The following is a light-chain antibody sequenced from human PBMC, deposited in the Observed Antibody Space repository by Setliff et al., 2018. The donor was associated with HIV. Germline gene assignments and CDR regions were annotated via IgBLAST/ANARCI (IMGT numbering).Light chain of an antibody. CDR2: EVS. Sequence: QSVLTQPASVSGSPGQSIAISCTGTGSDVGAYNYVSWYQQHPGKAPKVIIYEVSNRPSGVSNRFSGSKSGNTASLTISGLQAEDEGDYYCSSYTDSSAYVFGTGTKVTVL. J-gene: IGLJ1*01. CDR1: GSDVGAYNY. V-gene: IGLV2-14*01. CDR3: SSYTDSSAYV.